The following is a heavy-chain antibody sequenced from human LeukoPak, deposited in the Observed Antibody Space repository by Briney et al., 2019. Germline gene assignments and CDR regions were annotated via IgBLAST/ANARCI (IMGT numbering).Heavy chain of an antibody. J-gene: IGHJ4*02. V-gene: IGHV3-23*01. CDR3: ATYRQVLLPFES. Sequence: PGGSLRLSCAASGFTFSSFAMIWVRQPQGKGLEWVSRIFPSGGEIHYADSVRGRFTISRDNSTSTLSLQMNSLRAEDTAIYYCATYRQVLLPFESWGQGTLVTVSS. CDR1: GFTFSSFA. CDR2: IFPSGGEI. D-gene: IGHD2-8*02.